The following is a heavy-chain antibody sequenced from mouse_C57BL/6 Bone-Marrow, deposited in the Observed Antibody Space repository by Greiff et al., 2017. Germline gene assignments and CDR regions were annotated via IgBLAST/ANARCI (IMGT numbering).Heavy chain of an antibody. CDR3: VRESYYYGSSYVTYFDY. J-gene: IGHJ2*01. Sequence: GGGLVQPKGSLKLSCAASGFTFNTYAMHWVRQAPGKGLEWVARIRSKSSNYATYYADSVKDRFTISRDDSQSMLYLQMNNLKTDDTAMYYCVRESYYYGSSYVTYFDYWGQGTTLTVSS. CDR1: GFTFNTYA. V-gene: IGHV10-3*01. D-gene: IGHD1-1*01. CDR2: IRSKSSNYAT.